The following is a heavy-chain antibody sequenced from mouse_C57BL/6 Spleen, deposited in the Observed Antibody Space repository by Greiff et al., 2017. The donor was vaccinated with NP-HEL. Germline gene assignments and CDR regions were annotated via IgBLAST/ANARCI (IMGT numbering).Heavy chain of an antibody. CDR2: ISDGGSYT. Sequence: EVNVVESGGGLVKPGGSLKLSCAASGFTFSSYAMSWVRQTPEKRLEWVATISDGGSYTYYPDNVKGRFTISRDNAKNNLYLQMSHLKSEDTAMYYCARGGLLYYAMDYWGQGTSVTVSS. V-gene: IGHV5-4*03. CDR1: GFTFSSYA. J-gene: IGHJ4*01. D-gene: IGHD3-1*01. CDR3: ARGGLLYYAMDY.